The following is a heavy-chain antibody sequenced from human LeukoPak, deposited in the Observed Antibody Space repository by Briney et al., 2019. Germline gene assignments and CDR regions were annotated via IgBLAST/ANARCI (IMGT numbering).Heavy chain of an antibody. V-gene: IGHV3-73*01. CDR1: GFTFSGSA. CDR2: IRSKANSYAT. J-gene: IGHJ4*02. D-gene: IGHD1-14*01. CDR3: TRAGILFDY. Sequence: GGSLRLSCAASGFTFSGSAMHWVRQASGKGLEWVGRIRSKANSYATAYAASVKGRFTISRDDSKNTAYLQMNSLKTEDTAVYCCTRAGILFDYWGQGTLVTVSS.